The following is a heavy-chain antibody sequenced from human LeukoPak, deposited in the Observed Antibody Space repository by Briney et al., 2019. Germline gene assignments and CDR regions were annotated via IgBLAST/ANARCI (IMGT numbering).Heavy chain of an antibody. V-gene: IGHV4-59*12. Sequence: SETLSLTCTVSGGSISSYYWSWIRQPPGKGLEWIGSIYYSGSTYYNPSLKSRVTISVDTSKNQFSLKLSSVTAADTAVYYCARDLYSGYDGYYFDYWGQGTLVTVSS. CDR1: GGSISSYY. CDR3: ARDLYSGYDGYYFDY. D-gene: IGHD5-12*01. J-gene: IGHJ4*02. CDR2: IYYSGST.